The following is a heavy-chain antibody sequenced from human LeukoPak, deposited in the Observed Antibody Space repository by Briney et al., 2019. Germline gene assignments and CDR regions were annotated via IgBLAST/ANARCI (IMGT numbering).Heavy chain of an antibody. Sequence: SETLSLTCTVSGGSISSCYWSWIRQPAGKGLEWIGRIYTSGSTNYNPSLKSRVTMSVDTSKNQFSLKLSSVTAADTAVYYCARNPSNIVVVPASRERGSWFDPWGQGTLVTVSS. V-gene: IGHV4-4*07. CDR3: ARNPSNIVVVPASRERGSWFDP. CDR1: GGSISSCY. J-gene: IGHJ5*02. D-gene: IGHD2-2*01. CDR2: IYTSGST.